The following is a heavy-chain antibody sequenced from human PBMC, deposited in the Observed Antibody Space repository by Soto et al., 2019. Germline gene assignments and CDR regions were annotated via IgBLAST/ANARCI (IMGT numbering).Heavy chain of an antibody. V-gene: IGHV3-23*01. CDR2: ISGSGGST. Sequence: EVQLLESGGGLVQPGGSLRLSCAASGFTFSSYAMSWVRQAPGKGLEWVSAISGSGGSTYYADSVKGRFTISRDNSKNTLYLQMNSLRAEDTAVYYCAIAVADPTTPFDYWGQGTLVTVSS. J-gene: IGHJ4*02. CDR1: GFTFSSYA. CDR3: AIAVADPTTPFDY. D-gene: IGHD6-19*01.